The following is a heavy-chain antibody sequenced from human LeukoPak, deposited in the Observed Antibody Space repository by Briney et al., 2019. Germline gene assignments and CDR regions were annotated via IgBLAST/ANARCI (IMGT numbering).Heavy chain of an antibody. CDR1: GFTFSNAW. Sequence: PGGSLRLSCAASGFTFSNAWMSWVRQAPGKGLEWVGRIKSKTDGGTTDYAAPVKGRFTISRDDSKNTLYLQMNSLKTEDTAVYYCTIGSMTQYYYDSSGFDYWGQGTLVTVSS. D-gene: IGHD3-22*01. CDR3: TIGSMTQYYYDSSGFDY. J-gene: IGHJ4*02. CDR2: IKSKTDGGTT. V-gene: IGHV3-15*01.